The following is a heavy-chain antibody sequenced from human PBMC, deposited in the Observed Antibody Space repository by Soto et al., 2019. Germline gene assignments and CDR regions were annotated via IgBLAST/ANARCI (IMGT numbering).Heavy chain of an antibody. CDR1: GFTFDDYT. Sequence: PGGSLRLSCAASGFTFDDYTMHWVRQAPGKGLEWVSLISWDGGSTYYADSVKGRFTISRDNSKNSLYLQMNSLRTEDTALYYCAKDSGPYCSSTSCYTETDYYGVDVWGQGTTVTVSS. V-gene: IGHV3-43*01. CDR3: AKDSGPYCSSTSCYTETDYYGVDV. J-gene: IGHJ6*02. CDR2: ISWDGGST. D-gene: IGHD2-2*02.